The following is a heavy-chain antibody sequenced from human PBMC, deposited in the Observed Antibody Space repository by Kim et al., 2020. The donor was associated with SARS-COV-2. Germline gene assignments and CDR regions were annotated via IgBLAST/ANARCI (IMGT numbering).Heavy chain of an antibody. V-gene: IGHV3-23*01. Sequence: GGSLRLSCAASGFTFSAYAMSWVRQAPGKGLEWVSFISDSGTYYADSVKSRFTISRDNPKNTLYLQMNSLRAEDTAVYYCAKGLRGIDPWGQGTLVTVSS. J-gene: IGHJ5*02. D-gene: IGHD3-10*01. CDR1: GFTFSAYA. CDR3: AKGLRGIDP. CDR2: ISDSGT.